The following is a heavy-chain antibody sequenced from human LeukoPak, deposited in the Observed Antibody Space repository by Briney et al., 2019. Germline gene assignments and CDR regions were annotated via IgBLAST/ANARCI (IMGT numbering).Heavy chain of an antibody. V-gene: IGHV4-59*08. J-gene: IGHJ4*02. CDR3: ARLDCSADSCYNY. CDR1: GDSIRSDY. CDR2: INYGGST. D-gene: IGHD2-15*01. Sequence: SETLSLTCKVSGDSIRSDYWSWLRQPPGEGLEWIGYINYGGSTSYNPSLKSRLTMLVDTSKNQISLRLTSVTAADTAVYYCARLDCSADSCYNYWGQGTLVTVSS.